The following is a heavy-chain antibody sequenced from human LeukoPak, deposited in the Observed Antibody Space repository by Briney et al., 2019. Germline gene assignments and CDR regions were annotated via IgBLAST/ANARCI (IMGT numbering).Heavy chain of an antibody. J-gene: IGHJ6*02. CDR1: KFTVSNNC. D-gene: IGHD3-10*01. CDR3: ARERINFGSGRDITDARLFYYYGMDV. V-gene: IGHV3-53*01. Sequence: GGSLRLSCVGSKFTVSNNCMSWVRQAPGKGLEWVSVIYSDGTTFYSDSVKGRFTISRDNSKNILYLQMNSLRAEDTAVYYCARERINFGSGRDITDARLFYYYGMDVWGQGTTVTVSS. CDR2: IYSDGTT.